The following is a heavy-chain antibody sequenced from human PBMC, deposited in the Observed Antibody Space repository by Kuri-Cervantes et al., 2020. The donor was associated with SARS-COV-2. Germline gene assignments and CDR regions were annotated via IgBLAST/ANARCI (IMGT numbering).Heavy chain of an antibody. D-gene: IGHD3-22*01. J-gene: IGHJ4*02. CDR1: GYTFTSYG. CDR3: ARDPMWSRYYYDSSGSYYFDY. V-gene: IGHV1-18*01. Sequence: ASVKVSCKASGYTFTSYGISWVRQAPGQGLEWMGWISAYNGNTNYAQKLQGRVTMTTDTSTSTAYMELRSLRSDDTAVYYCARDPMWSRYYYDSSGSYYFDYWGQGAVVTVSS. CDR2: ISAYNGNT.